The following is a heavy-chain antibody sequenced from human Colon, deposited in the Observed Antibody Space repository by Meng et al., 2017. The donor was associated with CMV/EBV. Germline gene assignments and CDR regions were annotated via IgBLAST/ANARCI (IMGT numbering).Heavy chain of an antibody. V-gene: IGHV4-59*01. J-gene: IGHJ5*02. CDR1: GGSISPYY. D-gene: IGHD4/OR15-4a*01. CDR2: IFHGGTT. Sequence: SETLSLTCTVSGGSISPYYWSWTRQPPGKGLEWLGYIFHGGTTNYNSSLKSRLTISVDTSKNQVFLELRSVTAADTAVYYCAKEGADNWFDPWGQGILVTVSS. CDR3: AKEGADNWFDP.